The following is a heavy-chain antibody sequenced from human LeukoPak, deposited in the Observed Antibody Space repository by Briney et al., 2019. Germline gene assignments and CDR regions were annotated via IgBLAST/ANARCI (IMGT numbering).Heavy chain of an antibody. D-gene: IGHD1-1*01. CDR3: ARGVQGPLGDWFDP. J-gene: IGHJ5*02. V-gene: IGHV1-8*01. CDR1: GYTFTSYD. CDR2: MNPNSGNT. Sequence: ASVKVSFKASGYTFTSYDINWVRQAPGQGREWMGWMNPNSGNTGYAQKFQGRVTITRNTSISTAYMELSSLRSEDTAVYYCARGVQGPLGDWFDPWGQGTLVTVSS.